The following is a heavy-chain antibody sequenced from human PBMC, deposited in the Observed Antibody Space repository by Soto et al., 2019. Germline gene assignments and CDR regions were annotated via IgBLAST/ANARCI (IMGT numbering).Heavy chain of an antibody. Sequence: SETLSLTCAVSGDSISSANWWNWVRQAPGKGLEWIGEIHHSGSTNYNPSLKSRVTISVDKSKNQVSLKVNSVTAADTAGYYCARARQYCSSSSCYLDPWGQGTLVTVSS. D-gene: IGHD2-2*01. J-gene: IGHJ5*02. CDR1: GDSISSANW. V-gene: IGHV4-4*02. CDR2: IHHSGST. CDR3: ARARQYCSSSSCYLDP.